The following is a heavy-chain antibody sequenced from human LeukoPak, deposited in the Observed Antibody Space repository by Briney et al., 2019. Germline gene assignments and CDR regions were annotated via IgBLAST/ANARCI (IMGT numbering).Heavy chain of an antibody. D-gene: IGHD2-2*02. V-gene: IGHV1-18*01. CDR2: ISAYNGNT. Sequence: GASVKVSCKASGYTFTSYGISWVRQAPGQGLEWMGWISAYNGNTNYAQKLQGRVTMTTDTSTSTAYMELRSLRSDDTAVYYCARERPFDGYCSSTSCYTGNWFDPWGQGTLVTVSS. CDR1: GYTFTSYG. CDR3: ARERPFDGYCSSTSCYTGNWFDP. J-gene: IGHJ5*02.